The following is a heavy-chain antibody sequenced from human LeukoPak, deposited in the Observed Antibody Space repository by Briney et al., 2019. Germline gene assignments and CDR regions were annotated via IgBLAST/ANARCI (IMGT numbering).Heavy chain of an antibody. D-gene: IGHD4-11*01. CDR2: ISGSGGST. CDR3: AKGTTVTAYYYGMDV. CDR1: GFTFSSYA. J-gene: IGHJ6*02. Sequence: GGSLRLSCAASGFTFSSYAMSWVRQAPGKGLEWASAISGSGGSTYYADSVKGRFTISRDNSKNTLYLQMNSLRAEDTAVYYCAKGTTVTAYYYGMDVWGQGTTVTVSS. V-gene: IGHV3-23*01.